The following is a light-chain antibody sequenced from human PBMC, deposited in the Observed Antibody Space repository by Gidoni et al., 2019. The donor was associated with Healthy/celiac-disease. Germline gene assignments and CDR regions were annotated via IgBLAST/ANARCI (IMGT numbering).Light chain of an antibody. CDR3: SSYAGSNNLV. J-gene: IGLJ3*02. CDR1: SSDGGGYNY. Sequence: QSALTHPPSASGSPGQSVTISCTGTSSDGGGYNYVSWYQQHPGKAPTRMIYEVSKRPSGVPDRFSGSKSGNTASLTVSGLQAEDEADYYCSSYAGSNNLVFGGGTKLTVL. CDR2: EVS. V-gene: IGLV2-8*01.